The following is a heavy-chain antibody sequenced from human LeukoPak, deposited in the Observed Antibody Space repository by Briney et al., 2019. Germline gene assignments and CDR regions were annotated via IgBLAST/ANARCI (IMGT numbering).Heavy chain of an antibody. Sequence: SVKVSCKASGGTFSSYAISWVRQAPGQGLEWMGRIIPIFGIANYAQKFQGRVTITADKSTSTAYMELSSLRSEDTAVYYCASAFYGSGSYYSLDYWGQGTLVTVSS. CDR1: GGTFSSYA. CDR3: ASAFYGSGSYYSLDY. CDR2: IIPIFGIA. J-gene: IGHJ4*02. V-gene: IGHV1-69*04. D-gene: IGHD3-10*01.